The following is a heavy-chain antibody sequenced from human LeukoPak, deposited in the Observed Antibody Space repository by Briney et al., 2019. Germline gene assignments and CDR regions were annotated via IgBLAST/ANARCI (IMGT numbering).Heavy chain of an antibody. J-gene: IGHJ4*02. CDR3: ARGPSGYHNT. CDR2: ISGSGGRT. Sequence: PGGSLRLSCAASGFTFSSYAMSWVRQAPGKGLEWVSGISGSGGRTYYADSVKGRFTISRDNSKNTLYLQMNSLRAEDTAVYYCARGPSGYHNTGGQGTLVTVSS. CDR1: GFTFSSYA. V-gene: IGHV3-23*01. D-gene: IGHD5-12*01.